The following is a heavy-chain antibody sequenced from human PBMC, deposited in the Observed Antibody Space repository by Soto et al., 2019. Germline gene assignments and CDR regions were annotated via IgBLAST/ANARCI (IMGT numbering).Heavy chain of an antibody. D-gene: IGHD3-3*01. CDR1: GYTFIRYG. V-gene: IGHV1-18*01. CDR2: ISSYNGNT. J-gene: IGHJ4*02. Sequence: ASVKVSCKASGYTFIRYGISWVRQAPGQGLEWMGRISSYNGNTKYAQKFQGRVTVTTDTSTSTAYMELRSLRSDDTALYYCARDPVKDDFCTYYFDFWGQGTLVTVSS. CDR3: ARDPVKDDFCTYYFDF.